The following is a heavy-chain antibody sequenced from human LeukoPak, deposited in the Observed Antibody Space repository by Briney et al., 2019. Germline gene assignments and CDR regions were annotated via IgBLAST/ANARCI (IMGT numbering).Heavy chain of an antibody. J-gene: IGHJ5*02. V-gene: IGHV4-59*01. Sequence: SETLSLTCTVSGGSMNNYYWSWIRQPPGKGLEWVGYIYSSGHSDYNPSLKNRVTISVDTSKNQFSLKLTSATATDTAVYYCASAQQWLEQNWFDPWGQGTLVTVSS. D-gene: IGHD6-19*01. CDR1: GGSMNNYY. CDR3: ASAQQWLEQNWFDP. CDR2: IYSSGHS.